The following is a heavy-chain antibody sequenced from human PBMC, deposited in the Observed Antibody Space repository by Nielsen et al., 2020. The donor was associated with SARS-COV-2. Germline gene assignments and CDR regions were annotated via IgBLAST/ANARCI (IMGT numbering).Heavy chain of an antibody. CDR1: GFTFSSYS. V-gene: IGHV3-48*01. CDR3: ARASGGSYYGAFDI. Sequence: GESLRLSCAASGFTFSSYSMNWVRQAPGKGLEWVSYISSSSSTIYYADSVKGRFTISRDNSKNTLYLQMNSLRAEDTAVYYCARASGGSYYGAFDIWGQGTMVTVSS. D-gene: IGHD1-26*01. CDR2: ISSSSSTI. J-gene: IGHJ3*02.